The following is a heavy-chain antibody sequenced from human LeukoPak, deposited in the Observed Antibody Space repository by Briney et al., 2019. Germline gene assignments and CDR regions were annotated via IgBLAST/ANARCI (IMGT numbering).Heavy chain of an antibody. V-gene: IGHV4-30-4*07. CDR3: ARDLEYSGNAFDI. CDR1: GGSISSGGYS. Sequence: SQTLSLTCAVSGGSISSGGYSWSWIRQPPGKRLEWIGYIYYSGSTYYNPSLKSRVTISVDTSKNQFSLKLSSVTAADTAVYYCARDLEYSGNAFDIWGQGTMVTVSS. D-gene: IGHD1-26*01. CDR2: IYYSGST. J-gene: IGHJ3*02.